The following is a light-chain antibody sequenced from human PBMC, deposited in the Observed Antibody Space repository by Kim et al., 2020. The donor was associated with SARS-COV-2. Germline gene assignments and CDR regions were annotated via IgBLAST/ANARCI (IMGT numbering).Light chain of an antibody. Sequence: NYVYWHQKLPGAAPKLIIYNDYARPSGVPDRFSGSKSGTSASLAIRGLRSDDEGDYYCASWDDRLSVVVFGGGTQLTVL. J-gene: IGLJ2*01. CDR2: NDY. V-gene: IGLV1-47*02. CDR1: NY. CDR3: ASWDDRLSVVV.